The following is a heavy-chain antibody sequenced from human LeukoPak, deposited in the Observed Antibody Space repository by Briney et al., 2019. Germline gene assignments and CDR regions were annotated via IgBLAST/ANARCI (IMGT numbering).Heavy chain of an antibody. J-gene: IGHJ4*02. Sequence: GGSLRLSCAASGFTISSYSMNWVRQAPGKGLEWVSYISSSSSTIYYADSVKGRFTISRDNAKNSLYLQMNSLRDEDTAVYYCARGGGKVVVITDDLTYWGQGTLVTVSS. V-gene: IGHV3-48*02. CDR3: ARGGGKVVVITDDLTY. CDR1: GFTISSYS. D-gene: IGHD3-22*01. CDR2: ISSSSSTI.